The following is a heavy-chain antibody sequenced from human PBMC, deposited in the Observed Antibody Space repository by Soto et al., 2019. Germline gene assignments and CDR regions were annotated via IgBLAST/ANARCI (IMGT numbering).Heavy chain of an antibody. CDR3: ASRYGDYALAFDP. D-gene: IGHD4-17*01. CDR1: GGSISSGGYY. CDR2: IYYSGST. Sequence: QVQLQESGPGLVKPSQTLSLTCTVSGGSISSGGYYWSWIRQHPGKGLEWIGYIYYSGSTYYNPSLKTRVNISVDTSKNQFSLKLSSVTAADTAVYYCASRYGDYALAFDPWGQGTLVTVSS. V-gene: IGHV4-31*03. J-gene: IGHJ5*02.